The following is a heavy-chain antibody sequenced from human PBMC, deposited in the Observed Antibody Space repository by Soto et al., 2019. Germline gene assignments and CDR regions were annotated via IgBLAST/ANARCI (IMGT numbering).Heavy chain of an antibody. J-gene: IGHJ4*02. CDR2: IYTSGST. CDR1: GTSVSNYY. V-gene: IGHV4-4*07. D-gene: IGHD5-18*01. Sequence: SETLSLTXSVSGTSVSNYYWSWIRQPAGKGLEHIGRIYTSGSTSYNPSPKSRVTMSMDTSQTQIYLNLTSVTAADTAVYYCARGGIQLSYAFDYWGQGILVTVSS. CDR3: ARGGIQLSYAFDY.